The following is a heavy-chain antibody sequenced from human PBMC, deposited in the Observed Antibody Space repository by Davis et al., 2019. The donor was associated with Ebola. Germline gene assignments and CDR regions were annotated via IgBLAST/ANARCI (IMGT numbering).Heavy chain of an antibody. CDR1: GFIHPNSA. Sequence: CPSPGFIHPNSAMSRVRQAPGKGLEWVSGVSDSSGTTYHAASVKGRSTISRDNSRNTLYLQMNSLRAEDTAVYYCAKDHVVPAALPSYYGMDVWGQGTTVTVSS. J-gene: IGHJ6*02. CDR3: AKDHVVPAALPSYYGMDV. CDR2: VSDSSGTT. V-gene: IGHV3-23*01. D-gene: IGHD2-2*01.